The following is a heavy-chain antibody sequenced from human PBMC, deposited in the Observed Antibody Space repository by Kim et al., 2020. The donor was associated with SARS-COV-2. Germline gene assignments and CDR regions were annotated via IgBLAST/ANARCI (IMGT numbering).Heavy chain of an antibody. Sequence: KYSQKCQGRVTITRDTSASTAYMELSSLRSEDTAVYYCARFIAVAGYFDCWGQGTLVTVSS. J-gene: IGHJ4*02. D-gene: IGHD6-19*01. CDR3: ARFIAVAGYFDC. V-gene: IGHV1-3*01.